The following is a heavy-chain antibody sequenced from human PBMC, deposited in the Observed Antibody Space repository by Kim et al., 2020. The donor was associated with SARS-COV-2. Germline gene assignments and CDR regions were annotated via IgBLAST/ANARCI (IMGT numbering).Heavy chain of an antibody. D-gene: IGHD6-19*01. CDR3: ARRAYSSGWWYFDY. Sequence: YADAVKGRFTISRDNAQNTLYLQMNSLRAEDTAVYYCARRAYSSGWWYFDYWGQGTLVTVSS. J-gene: IGHJ4*02. V-gene: IGHV3-74*01.